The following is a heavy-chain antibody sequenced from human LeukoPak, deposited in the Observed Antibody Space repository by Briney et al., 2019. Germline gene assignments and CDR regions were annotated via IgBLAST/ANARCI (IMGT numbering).Heavy chain of an antibody. CDR3: AREGTFSSGLVSP. CDR2: IRYDGSNK. J-gene: IGHJ5*02. V-gene: IGHV3-30*02. D-gene: IGHD6-19*01. CDR1: GFTFSSYW. Sequence: KTGGSLRLSCAASGFTFSSYWMSWVRQAPGKGLEWVAFIRYDGSNKYYADSVKGRFTISRDNAKNTLYLQMNSLRAEDTAVYYCAREGTFSSGLVSPWGQGTLVTVSS.